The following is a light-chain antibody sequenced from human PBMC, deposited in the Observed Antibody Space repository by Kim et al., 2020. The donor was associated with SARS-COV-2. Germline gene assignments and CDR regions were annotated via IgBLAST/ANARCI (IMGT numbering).Light chain of an antibody. CDR2: GAS. CDR3: QQYDDWPWT. Sequence: VSPGKSAPPSCRATKRVNANLAWYQQKPGQPPRLLVYGASATPTDIPARFSGSGSKTEYTLTVTSLQSEDFAIYYCQQYDDWPWTFGQGTKVDIK. CDR1: KRVNAN. J-gene: IGKJ1*01. V-gene: IGKV3-15*01.